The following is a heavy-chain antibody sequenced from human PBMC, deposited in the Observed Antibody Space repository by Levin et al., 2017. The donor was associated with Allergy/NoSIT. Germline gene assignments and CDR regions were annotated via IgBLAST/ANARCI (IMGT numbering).Heavy chain of an antibody. D-gene: IGHD6-19*01. J-gene: IGHJ4*02. V-gene: IGHV4-59*08. Sequence: SETLSLTCSVAGASINTHYWSWIRQTPGKGLEWIGYISDSGRTRYNPSLEGRVTVSADTSGNQFSLNLRSVTAADTARDDCAAQESSNGWPRPYFDYWGQGTPVTVSA. CDR1: GASINTHY. CDR3: AAQESSNGWPRPYFDY. CDR2: ISDSGRT.